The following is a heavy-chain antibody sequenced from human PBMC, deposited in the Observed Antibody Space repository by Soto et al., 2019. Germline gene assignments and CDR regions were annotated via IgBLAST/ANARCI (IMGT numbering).Heavy chain of an antibody. D-gene: IGHD5-12*01. CDR3: ARVLPPTRYSGYDAHYFDY. Sequence: PSETLSLTCTVSGGSISSGGSISSGGYYWSWIRQHPGKGLEWIGYIYYGESSYYNPSLKSRVTISVDTSKSQFSLKLSSVTAADTAVYYCARVLPPTRYSGYDAHYFDYWGQGTLVTVSS. J-gene: IGHJ4*02. V-gene: IGHV4-31*03. CDR1: GGSISSGGSISSGGYY. CDR2: IYYGESS.